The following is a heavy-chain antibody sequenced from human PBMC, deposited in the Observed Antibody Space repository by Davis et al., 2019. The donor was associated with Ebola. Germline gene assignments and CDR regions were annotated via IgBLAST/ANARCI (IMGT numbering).Heavy chain of an antibody. J-gene: IGHJ2*01. D-gene: IGHD1-7*01. CDR1: GYTFTSYA. V-gene: IGHV1-3*01. CDR3: ARDGDNWNYTPTGYWYFDL. Sequence: ASVKVSCKASGYTFTSYAMYWVRQAPGQRLEWMGWINAGNGNTKYSQKFQGRVTITRDTSASTAYMELSSLRSEDTAVYYCARDGDNWNYTPTGYWYFDLWGRGTLVTVSS. CDR2: INAGNGNT.